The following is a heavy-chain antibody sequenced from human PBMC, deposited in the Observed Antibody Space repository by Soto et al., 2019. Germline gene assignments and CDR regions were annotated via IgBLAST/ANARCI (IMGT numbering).Heavy chain of an antibody. J-gene: IGHJ3*02. CDR1: GGSISSSNW. D-gene: IGHD6-19*01. CDR2: IYHSWST. V-gene: IGHV4-4*02. Sequence: QVQLQESGPGLVKPSGTLSLTCAVSGGSISSSNWWSWVRQPPGKWLEWIGEIYHSWSTNYNPPLNSRVTIAVDKSTTQFSLKLTSVTAADTAVYYCAGDNGASNGRDACDIWGQGTMVIVSS. CDR3: AGDNGASNGRDACDI.